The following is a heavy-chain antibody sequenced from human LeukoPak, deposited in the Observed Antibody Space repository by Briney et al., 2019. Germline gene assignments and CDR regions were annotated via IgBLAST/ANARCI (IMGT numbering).Heavy chain of an antibody. CDR2: IGAYNGNT. V-gene: IGHV1-18*01. Sequence: ASVKASCKASGYTFTSYGISWVRQAPGQGLEGMGWIGAYNGNTNYAQKLQGRVTMTTDTSTSTAYMELRSLRSDDTAVYYCARAAVSASSVGSSAGFDYWGQGTLVTVSS. D-gene: IGHD6-6*01. CDR1: GYTFTSYG. CDR3: ARAAVSASSVGSSAGFDY. J-gene: IGHJ4*02.